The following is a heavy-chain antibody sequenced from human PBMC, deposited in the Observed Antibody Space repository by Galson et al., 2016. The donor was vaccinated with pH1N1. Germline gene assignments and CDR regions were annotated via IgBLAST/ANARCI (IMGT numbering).Heavy chain of an antibody. Sequence: SVKVSCKASGYPFTRYYFHWVRQAPGQGLEWIGVIDPSNGGTTYAQKFQARVTMTRDTSTSTVNMDLSSLKAEDTAVYYCTRDLGRLRDYWGQGTLVTVSS. CDR1: GYPFTRYY. CDR3: TRDLGRLRDY. D-gene: IGHD1-26*01. V-gene: IGHV1-46*01. J-gene: IGHJ4*02. CDR2: IDPSNGGT.